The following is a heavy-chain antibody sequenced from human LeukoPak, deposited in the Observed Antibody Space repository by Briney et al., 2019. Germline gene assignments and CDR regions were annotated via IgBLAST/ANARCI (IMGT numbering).Heavy chain of an antibody. V-gene: IGHV4-59*01. J-gene: IGHJ5*02. Sequence: SETLSLTCTVSGGSISSYYWSWIRQPPGKGLEWIGYTYYSGSTNYNPSLKSRVTISVDTSKNQFSLKLSSVTAADTAVYYCARGNCSSTSCYLGWFDPWGQGTLVTVSS. D-gene: IGHD2-2*01. CDR2: TYYSGST. CDR1: GGSISSYY. CDR3: ARGNCSSTSCYLGWFDP.